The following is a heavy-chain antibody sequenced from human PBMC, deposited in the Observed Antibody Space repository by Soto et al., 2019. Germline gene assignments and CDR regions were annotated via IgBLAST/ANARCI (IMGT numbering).Heavy chain of an antibody. Sequence: EVQLVESGGGLVQPGGSLRLSCAASGFTFSDHYMDWVRQAPGKGLEWVGRSKNKADSYTTEYAASVKGRFTISRDGSKNSLFLQMNSLQTEDTAVYYCTVWGSGNDFGDAWGQGILVTVSS. J-gene: IGHJ4*02. CDR3: TVWGSGNDFGDA. V-gene: IGHV3-72*01. CDR1: GFTFSDHY. CDR2: SKNKADSYTT. D-gene: IGHD3-10*01.